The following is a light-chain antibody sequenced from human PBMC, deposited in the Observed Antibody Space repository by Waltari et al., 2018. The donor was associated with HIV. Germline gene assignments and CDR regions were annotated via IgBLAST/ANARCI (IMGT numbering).Light chain of an antibody. V-gene: IGLV1-40*01. J-gene: IGLJ1*01. Sequence: QSVLTQPPSVSGAPGQRVTISCTGSSSNIGAGYDVHWYQQLPGTAPKLLIYGNSNRPSVVPDRFPGSKSGTSASLAITGLQAEDEADYYCQSYDSSLSGYVFGTGTKVTVL. CDR1: SSNIGAGYD. CDR3: QSYDSSLSGYV. CDR2: GNS.